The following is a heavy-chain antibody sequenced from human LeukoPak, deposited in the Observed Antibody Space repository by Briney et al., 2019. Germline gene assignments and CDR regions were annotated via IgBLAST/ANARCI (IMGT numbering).Heavy chain of an antibody. J-gene: IGHJ4*02. CDR2: IYYSGST. Sequence: SETLSLTCTVSGGSTSSSSYYWGWIRQPPGKGLEWIVSIYYSGSTYYNPSLKSRVTISVDTSKNQFSLKLSSVTAADTAVYYCASRRIVGATIDYWGQGTLVTVSS. CDR3: ASRRIVGATIDY. V-gene: IGHV4-39*01. D-gene: IGHD1-26*01. CDR1: GGSTSSSSYY.